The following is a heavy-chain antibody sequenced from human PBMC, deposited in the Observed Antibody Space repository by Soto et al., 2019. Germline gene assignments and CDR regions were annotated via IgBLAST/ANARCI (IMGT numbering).Heavy chain of an antibody. V-gene: IGHV3-23*01. CDR2: ISGSGGDT. CDR1: GFTFSSYA. Sequence: LGGSLRLSCAASGFTFSSYAMSWVRQAPGKGLEWVSAISGSGGDTYYADSMKGRFTISRDNSKDTLYLQINSLRAEDTAVYYCANPIPKTGTTFGFWGQGTLVTVSS. D-gene: IGHD1-1*01. CDR3: ANPIPKTGTTFGF. J-gene: IGHJ4*02.